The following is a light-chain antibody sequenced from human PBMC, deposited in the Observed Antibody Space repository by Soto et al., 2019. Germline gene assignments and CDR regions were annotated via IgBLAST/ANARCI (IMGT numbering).Light chain of an antibody. J-gene: IGLJ1*01. CDR1: SSDVGGYNY. Sequence: ALTQPASVSWSPGQSITISCTGTSSDVGGYNYVSWYQQHPGKAPKLMIYDVSNRPSGVSNRFSGSKSGNTASLTISGLQAEDEADYYCSSYTSSSTRVFGTGTKVTLL. V-gene: IGLV2-14*01. CDR2: DVS. CDR3: SSYTSSSTRV.